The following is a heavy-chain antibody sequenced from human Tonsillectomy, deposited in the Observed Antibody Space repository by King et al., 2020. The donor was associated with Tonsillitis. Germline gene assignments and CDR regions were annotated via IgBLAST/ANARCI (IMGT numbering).Heavy chain of an antibody. Sequence: VQLVESGGGLVQPGGSLKLSCAASEFPFRTSWMTWVRQAPGKGLQWLATIEPDGTEKFYADSVKGRFTVSRDNAKNSLDLQMNSLRSEDTAFYYCAGDKAYSSFDYWGQGTLVTVSS. J-gene: IGHJ4*02. CDR2: IEPDGTEK. CDR1: EFPFRTSW. D-gene: IGHD6-19*01. CDR3: AGDKAYSSFDY. V-gene: IGHV3-7*01.